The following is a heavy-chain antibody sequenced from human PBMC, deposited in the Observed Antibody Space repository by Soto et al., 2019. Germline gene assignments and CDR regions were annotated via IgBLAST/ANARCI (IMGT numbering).Heavy chain of an antibody. J-gene: IGHJ1*01. CDR1: GGSISSGAYY. CDR3: AIYDSSGSRGFQH. D-gene: IGHD3-22*01. V-gene: IGHV4-31*03. CDR2: IYYSGST. Sequence: QVQLQESGQGLVKPSQTLSLTCTVSGGSISSGAYYWSWIRQHPGKGPEWIGYIYYSGSTYYNPSLKSRVTISVDTSKNQFSLKLSSVTAADTAVYYCAIYDSSGSRGFQHWGQGTLVTVSS.